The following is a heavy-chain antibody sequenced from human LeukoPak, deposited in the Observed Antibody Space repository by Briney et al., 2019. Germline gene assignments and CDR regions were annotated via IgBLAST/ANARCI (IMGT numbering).Heavy chain of an antibody. J-gene: IGHJ4*02. CDR3: ARGYDSSGYFPDY. CDR2: ISSSSSHI. Sequence: GGSLRLSCAASGFTFSSYSMNWVRQAPGKGLEWVSSISSSSSHIYYADSVKGRFTIPRDNAKNSLYLQMNSLRAEDTAVYYCARGYDSSGYFPDYWGQGTLVTVSS. D-gene: IGHD3-22*01. V-gene: IGHV3-21*04. CDR1: GFTFSSYS.